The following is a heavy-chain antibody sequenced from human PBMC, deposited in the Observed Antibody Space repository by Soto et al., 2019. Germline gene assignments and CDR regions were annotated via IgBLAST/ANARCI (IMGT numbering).Heavy chain of an antibody. CDR3: AGQRSPEGWFDP. D-gene: IGHD3-10*01. Sequence: GGSLRLSCAASAISFNTYGVTCVRQAPGKGLEWVSTVTVTGGSTYYADCVKGRFTISRDRSNYTVSLLLNSLRVEDTAIYYCAGQRSPEGWFDPWGQGTLVTVSS. J-gene: IGHJ5*02. CDR1: AISFNTYG. CDR2: VTVTGGST. V-gene: IGHV3-23*01.